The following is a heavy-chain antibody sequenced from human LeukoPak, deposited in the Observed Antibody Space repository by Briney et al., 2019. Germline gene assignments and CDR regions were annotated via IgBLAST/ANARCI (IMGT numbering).Heavy chain of an antibody. V-gene: IGHV3-7*03. J-gene: IGHJ4*02. CDR3: ARGRYSSTTYYFDS. CDR1: GFTFSSSW. Sequence: GGSLRLSGAASGFTFSSSWMSWVRQAPGKGLEWVANIKKDGSETYYVDSVKGRFTISRDNAKNSLYLQMNSLRAEDTAIYYCARGRYSSTTYYFDSWGQGTLVTVSS. D-gene: IGHD6-13*01. CDR2: IKKDGSET.